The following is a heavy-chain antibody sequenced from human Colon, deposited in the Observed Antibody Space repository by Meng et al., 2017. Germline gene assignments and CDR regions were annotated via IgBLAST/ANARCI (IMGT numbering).Heavy chain of an antibody. D-gene: IGHD3-10*01. CDR2: TSAYNGNT. V-gene: IGHV1-18*01. J-gene: IGHJ5*02. CDR3: ARAGGHYYYGSGSYYLNWFDP. Sequence: ASVKVSCKASGYTFTSYGISWVRQAPGQGLEWMGWTSAYNGNTNYAQKLQGRVTMTTETSTSTAFRELRSLRSDDTAVYYCARAGGHYYYGSGSYYLNWFDPWGQGTLVTVSS. CDR1: GYTFTSYG.